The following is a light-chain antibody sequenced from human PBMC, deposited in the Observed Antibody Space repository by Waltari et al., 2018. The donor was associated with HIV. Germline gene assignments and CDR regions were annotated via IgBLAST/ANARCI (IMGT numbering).Light chain of an antibody. J-gene: IGLJ2*01. CDR3: AAWDDSLNGPV. Sequence: QSVLTQPPSASGTPGQRVTISCSGSSSNIGSNIVHWFQQLPGTAPKLLIYSNYQRPSGVPDRFSGSKSGTSASLAISGLQSEDEADYYCAAWDDSLNGPVFGGGTKLTVL. V-gene: IGLV1-44*01. CDR1: SSNIGSNI. CDR2: SNY.